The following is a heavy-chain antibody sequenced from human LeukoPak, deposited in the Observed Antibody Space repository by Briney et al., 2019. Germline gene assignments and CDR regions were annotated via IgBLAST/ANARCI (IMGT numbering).Heavy chain of an antibody. CDR1: GGTFSSYA. CDR3: ARLSREARHWVDAFDI. D-gene: IGHD1-26*01. CDR2: IIPIFGTA. J-gene: IGHJ3*02. Sequence: ASVKVSCKASGGTFSSYAISWVRQAPGQGLEWMGGIIPIFGTANYAQMFQGRVTITADESTSTAYMELSSLRSEDTAVYYCARLSREARHWVDAFDIWGQGTMVTVSS. V-gene: IGHV1-69*13.